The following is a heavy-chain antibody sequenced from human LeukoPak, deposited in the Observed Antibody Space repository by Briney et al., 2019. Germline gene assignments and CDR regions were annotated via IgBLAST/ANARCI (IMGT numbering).Heavy chain of an antibody. J-gene: IGHJ4*02. CDR1: GFTFSTHW. D-gene: IGHD3-10*01. CDR3: GRDWNGSGHSVDY. CDR2: IKEDGSQQ. V-gene: IGHV3-7*01. Sequence: QAGGSLTLSSSASGFTFSTHWMRWLPQAPGKGREWLANIKEDGSQQYHVDPGKVRLTIARYNAKDSLYLQINSLSDQDTAVYYCGRDWNGSGHSVDYWGQGTLVTVSS.